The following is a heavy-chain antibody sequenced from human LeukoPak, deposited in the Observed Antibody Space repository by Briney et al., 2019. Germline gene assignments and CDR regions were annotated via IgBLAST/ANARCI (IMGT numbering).Heavy chain of an antibody. V-gene: IGHV4-59*01. CDR2: IYYSGSA. CDR1: GGSINNYY. CDR3: ARGEYFDY. D-gene: IGHD1-26*01. J-gene: IGHJ4*02. Sequence: SETLSLTCTVSGGSINNYYWSWIRQPPGKGLEWIGYIYYSGSANYNPSLKSRVTISVDTSKNQFSLKLSSVTAADTAVYYCARGEYFDYWGQGTLVTVSS.